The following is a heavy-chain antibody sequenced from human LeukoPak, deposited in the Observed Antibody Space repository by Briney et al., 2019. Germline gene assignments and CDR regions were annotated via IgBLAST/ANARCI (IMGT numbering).Heavy chain of an antibody. CDR2: ISSSSSYI. CDR3: ARDRGPSRIAVAGTEFDY. D-gene: IGHD6-19*01. J-gene: IGHJ4*02. Sequence: PGGSLRLSCAASGFTFSSYSMNWVRQAPGKGLEWVSSISSSSSYIYYADSVKGRFTISRDNAKNSLYLQMNSLRAEDTAVYYCARDRGPSRIAVAGTEFDYWGQGTLVTVPS. V-gene: IGHV3-21*01. CDR1: GFTFSSYS.